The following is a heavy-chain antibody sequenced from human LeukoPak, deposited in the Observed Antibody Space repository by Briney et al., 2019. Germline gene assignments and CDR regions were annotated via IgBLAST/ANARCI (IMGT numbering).Heavy chain of an antibody. Sequence: GGSLRLSCAASGFTFNNYYMSWMRQAPGKGLEWVSYISGTSSYTTYADSVKGRFTISRDNAKNSLYLQMNSLRADDTAVYYCARVGGSWFSDYWGQGTLVTVSS. CDR2: ISGTSSYT. V-gene: IGHV3-11*06. J-gene: IGHJ4*02. CDR1: GFTFNNYY. D-gene: IGHD6-13*01. CDR3: ARVGGSWFSDY.